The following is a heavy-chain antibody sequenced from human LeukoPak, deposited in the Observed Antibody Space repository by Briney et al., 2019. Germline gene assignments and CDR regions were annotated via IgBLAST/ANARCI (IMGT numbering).Heavy chain of an antibody. CDR3: ARQPPQYYGMDV. CDR1: GGSISSGNYY. CDR2: IYTSGST. V-gene: IGHV4-61*02. Sequence: PSQTLSLTCTVSGGSISSGNYYWSWIRQPPGKGLEWIGRIYTSGSTNYNPSVKSRVTMSVDTSNNQFSLKLTSVTAADTAVYYCARQPPQYYGMDVWGQGTTVTVSS. J-gene: IGHJ6*02. D-gene: IGHD1-14*01.